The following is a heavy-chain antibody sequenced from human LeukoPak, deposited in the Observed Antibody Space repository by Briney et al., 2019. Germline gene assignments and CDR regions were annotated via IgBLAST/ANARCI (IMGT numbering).Heavy chain of an antibody. CDR1: GYTFTSYY. CDR2: INPDNGGT. J-gene: IGHJ4*01. V-gene: IGHV1-2*02. D-gene: IGHD1-1*01. CDR3: ARSPSGQLDY. Sequence: ASVKFSCKTSGYTFTSYYIHWVRQAPGQGLEYMGWINPDNGGTNYGQNFLGRVIMTRDTSISTAYMELSSLTSDDTAVYYCARSPSGQLDYWGRGTLVSVSS.